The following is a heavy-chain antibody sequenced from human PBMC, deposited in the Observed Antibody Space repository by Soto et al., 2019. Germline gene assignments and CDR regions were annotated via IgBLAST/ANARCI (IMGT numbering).Heavy chain of an antibody. CDR2: IWIDGGT. D-gene: IGHD3-16*01. V-gene: IGHV3-66*01. Sequence: EMQLVESGGGLVQPRGSLRLSCTASGFSINNYYMSWVRQAPGKGLEWLSVIWIDGGTYYTDSVRGRFTISRDKSKNTVYLQMNTLRAEDTALYYCTSDAGLPTGGQWGQGTLVTVSS. CDR3: TSDAGLPTGGQ. CDR1: GFSINNYY. J-gene: IGHJ4*02.